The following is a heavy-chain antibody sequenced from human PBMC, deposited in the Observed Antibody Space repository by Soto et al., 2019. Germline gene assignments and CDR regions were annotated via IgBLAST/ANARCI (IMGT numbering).Heavy chain of an antibody. D-gene: IGHD4-4*01. CDR3: ARLFINTEYSKEWDYYYYMDV. J-gene: IGHJ6*03. V-gene: IGHV4-59*08. CDR1: GGSISSYY. Sequence: SETLSLTCTVSGGSISSYYWSWIRQPPGKGLEWIGYIYYSGSTNYNPSLKSRVTISVDTSKNQFSLKLSSVTAADTAVYYCARLFINTEYSKEWDYYYYMDVWGKGTTVTVSS. CDR2: IYYSGST.